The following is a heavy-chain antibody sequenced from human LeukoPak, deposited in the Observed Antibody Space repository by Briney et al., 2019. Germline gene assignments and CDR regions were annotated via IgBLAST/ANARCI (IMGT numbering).Heavy chain of an antibody. J-gene: IGHJ4*02. CDR3: VRVGGALHPDC. D-gene: IGHD2-15*01. Sequence: ASVKVSCKASGFTDTTFYIHWVRQAPGLGLEWMGAINPSDGSTTYRKKFQDRVTMTRDTTTSTVYMDLSSLRSEDTAVHHCVRVGGALHPDCWGQGTLVTVSS. CDR2: INPSDGST. CDR1: GFTDTTFY. V-gene: IGHV1-46*01.